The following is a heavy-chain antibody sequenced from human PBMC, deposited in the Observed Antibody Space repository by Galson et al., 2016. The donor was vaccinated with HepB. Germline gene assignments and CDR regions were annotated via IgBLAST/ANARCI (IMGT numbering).Heavy chain of an antibody. J-gene: IGHJ4*02. CDR3: TTDPPGPHYYETSGYYRTSDY. CDR1: GVSFTSAW. V-gene: IGHV3-15*05. Sequence: SLILSCAGSGVSFTSAWLSWVRQAPRKRLEWVGRIKSVIAGESTDYAKPGSGRFAIPRDDTKNTLYLQMNSLKIDDTAIYYCTTDPPGPHYYETSGYYRTSDYWGQGTLVTVSS. D-gene: IGHD3-22*01. CDR2: IKSVIAGEST.